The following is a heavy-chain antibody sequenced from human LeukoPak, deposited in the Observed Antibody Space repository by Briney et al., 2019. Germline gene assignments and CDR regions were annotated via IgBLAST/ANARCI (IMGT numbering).Heavy chain of an antibody. V-gene: IGHV3-23*01. Sequence: GGSLRLSCAASGFTFSRYAMSWVRQAPGKGLEWVSAISGSGGSTYYADSVKGRFTISRDNSKNTLYLQMNSLRAEDTAVYYCAKDQRSSGWYYFDYWGLRTLVTVSS. CDR3: AKDQRSSGWYYFDY. CDR2: ISGSGGST. CDR1: GFTFSRYA. J-gene: IGHJ4*02. D-gene: IGHD6-19*01.